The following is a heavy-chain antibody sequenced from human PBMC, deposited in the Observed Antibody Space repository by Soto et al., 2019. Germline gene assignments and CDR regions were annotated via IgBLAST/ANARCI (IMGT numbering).Heavy chain of an antibody. J-gene: IGHJ4*02. CDR2: IHYGGST. CDR3: ARDSSIARFFI. CDR1: GGSISSGTYY. Sequence: PSETLSLTCTVSGGSISSGTYYWGWIRQPPGKGLEWIGSIHYGGSTYYNPSLKSRVTISVDTSKNQFSLNLISVTAADTAVYYCARDSSIARFFIGGQGTLVTSPQ. V-gene: IGHV4-39*02.